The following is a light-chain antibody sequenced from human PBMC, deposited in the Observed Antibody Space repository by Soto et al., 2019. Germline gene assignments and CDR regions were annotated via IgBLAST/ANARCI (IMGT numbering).Light chain of an antibody. Sequence: EIQMTQSPSTLSASVGDRVTITCRASQSISSWFAWYQQKPGKAPKLLIYKASSLESGDQSRFSGSGSGTEFALTISSLQPDDSATYYGEQDNCFPRTFGQRTKVEIK. CDR3: EQDNCFPRT. CDR1: QSISSW. V-gene: IGKV1-5*03. J-gene: IGKJ1*01. CDR2: KAS.